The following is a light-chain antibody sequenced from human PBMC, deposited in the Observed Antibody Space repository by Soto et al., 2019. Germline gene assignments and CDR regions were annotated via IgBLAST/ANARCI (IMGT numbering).Light chain of an antibody. V-gene: IGKV3-20*01. CDR1: QSVDSTY. CDR2: ATS. CDR3: QQYYNWPRT. J-gene: IGKJ1*01. Sequence: EIVLTQSPRTLYLSPGERATLSCRASQSVDSTYLAWYQQKPDQSHRLLIYATSNRATGIPARFSGSGSGTDFTLTISSLEPEEFAVYYCQQYYNWPRTVGQGTKVDI.